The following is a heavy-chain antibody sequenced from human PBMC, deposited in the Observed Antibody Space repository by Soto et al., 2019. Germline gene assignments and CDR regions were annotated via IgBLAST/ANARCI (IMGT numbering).Heavy chain of an antibody. CDR2: IWYDGTNK. D-gene: IGHD6-13*01. V-gene: IGHV3-33*01. CDR1: GFTFSSYG. Sequence: QVQLVESGGGVVQPGRSLRLSCAASGFTFSSYGMHWVRQAPGKGLEWVAVIWYDGTNKYYADSVKGRFTISRDNSKNRRYLKMNSLRAEDTAVYYCARDRGAAAGTRYYDGMDVWGQGTTVTVSS. J-gene: IGHJ6*02. CDR3: ARDRGAAAGTRYYDGMDV.